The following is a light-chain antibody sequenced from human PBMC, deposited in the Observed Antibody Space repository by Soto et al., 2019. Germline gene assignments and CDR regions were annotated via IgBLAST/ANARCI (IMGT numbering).Light chain of an antibody. V-gene: IGKV3-11*01. CDR2: DTS. Sequence: EIMLTQSPATLSLSPGERATLSCRASQNVSKYLAWYQQKPGQAPRLLIYDTSNRAAGIPVRFGGSGSGTDFTLTISSIAPEDFAVYYCHQRSNWLWTFGQGTKVAIK. CDR1: QNVSKY. CDR3: HQRSNWLWT. J-gene: IGKJ1*01.